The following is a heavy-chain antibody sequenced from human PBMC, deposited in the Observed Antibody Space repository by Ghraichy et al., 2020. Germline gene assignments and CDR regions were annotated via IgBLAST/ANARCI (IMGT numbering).Heavy chain of an antibody. V-gene: IGHV3-48*02. Sequence: GSLRLSCVGSGFTFGSYSMNWVRQSPGKRLEWISYITSSTSFISYADSVKGRFTISRDNDQNSLSLQMNSLTDEDTAVYYCARGSGVVRFYYYDGMDVWGQGTTVTVSS. CDR3: ARGSGVVRFYYYDGMDV. CDR2: ITSSTSFI. D-gene: IGHD4-23*01. CDR1: GFTFGSYS. J-gene: IGHJ6*02.